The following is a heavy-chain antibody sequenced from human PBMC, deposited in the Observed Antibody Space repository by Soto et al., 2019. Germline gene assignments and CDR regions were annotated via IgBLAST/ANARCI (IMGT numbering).Heavy chain of an antibody. CDR1: VFTFSSYA. CDR2: ISYDGSNK. J-gene: IGHJ4*02. CDR3: ARGDYYVWGSFTS. V-gene: IGHV3-30-3*01. D-gene: IGHD3-16*01. Sequence: PWWSLRLSCAASVFTFSSYAMHWFRQAPGKGLEWVAVISYDGSNKYYADSVKGRFTISRDNSKNTLYLQMNSLRAEDTAVYYCARGDYYVWGSFTSWGQGTLVTVSS.